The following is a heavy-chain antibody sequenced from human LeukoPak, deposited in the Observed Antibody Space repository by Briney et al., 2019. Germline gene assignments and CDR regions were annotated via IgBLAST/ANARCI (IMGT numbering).Heavy chain of an antibody. CDR1: GYTFTNYY. D-gene: IGHD1-26*01. CDR2: INPSGSST. J-gene: IGHJ4*02. V-gene: IGHV1-46*01. CDR3: ARGSSGSYLNYFDY. Sequence: ASVKVSCKASGYTFTNYYIHWVRQAPGQGLEWMGLINPSGSSTSYAQKFQGRVAMTRDMSTSTVYMKLSSLTSEDTALYYRARGSSGSYLNYFDYWGQGTLVTVSS.